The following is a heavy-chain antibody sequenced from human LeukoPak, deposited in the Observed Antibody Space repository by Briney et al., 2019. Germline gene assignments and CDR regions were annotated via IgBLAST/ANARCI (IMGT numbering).Heavy chain of an antibody. Sequence: GGSLRLSWAASGFTFSSYAMHWVRQAPGKGLEWVAVISYDGSNKYYADSVKGRFTISRDNSKNTLYLQMNSLRAEDTAVYYCARDREWEPMDYYYGMDVWGQGTTVTVSS. CDR2: ISYDGSNK. CDR3: ARDREWEPMDYYYGMDV. J-gene: IGHJ6*02. D-gene: IGHD1-26*01. V-gene: IGHV3-30-3*01. CDR1: GFTFSSYA.